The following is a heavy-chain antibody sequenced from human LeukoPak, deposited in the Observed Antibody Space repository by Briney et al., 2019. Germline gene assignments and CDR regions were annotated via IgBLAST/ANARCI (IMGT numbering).Heavy chain of an antibody. CDR3: ARDDGAYAYYFDS. CDR2: IYYTGST. CDR1: GGSISRDY. J-gene: IGHJ4*02. Sequence: PSETLSLTCTVSGGSISRDYWSWIRQPPGKGLEWIGYIYYTGSTNYNPSLNSRVTISLETSKNQFSLDLSSVTAADTAVYYCARDDGAYAYYFDSWGQGALVTVSS. D-gene: IGHD4-17*01. V-gene: IGHV4-59*01.